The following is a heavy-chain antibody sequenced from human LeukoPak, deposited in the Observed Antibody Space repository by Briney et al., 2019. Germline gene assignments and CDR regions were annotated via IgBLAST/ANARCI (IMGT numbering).Heavy chain of an antibody. CDR1: GFTFSSYS. V-gene: IGHV3-7*01. CDR2: MNPDGSEI. Sequence: GGSPRLSCAASGFTFSSYSMNWVRQAPGKGLEWLADMNPDGSEIVYVDSVKGRFTISRNNAKNSLFLQMDGLRAEDTAVYHCARDPLNGALDIWGQGTLVTVSS. CDR3: ARDPLNGALDI. J-gene: IGHJ3*02.